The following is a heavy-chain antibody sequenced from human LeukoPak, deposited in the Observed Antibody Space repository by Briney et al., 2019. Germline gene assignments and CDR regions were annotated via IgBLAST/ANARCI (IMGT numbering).Heavy chain of an antibody. CDR3: ARESPRIAAAEGKWFDP. Sequence: GGSLRLSCAASGFTFSSYGMHWVRQAPGKGLEWVSYISSSGSTIYYADSVKGRFTISRDNAKNSLYLQMNSLRAEDTAVYYCARESPRIAAAEGKWFDPWGQGTLVTVSS. D-gene: IGHD6-13*01. CDR2: ISSSGSTI. V-gene: IGHV3-48*04. CDR1: GFTFSSYG. J-gene: IGHJ5*02.